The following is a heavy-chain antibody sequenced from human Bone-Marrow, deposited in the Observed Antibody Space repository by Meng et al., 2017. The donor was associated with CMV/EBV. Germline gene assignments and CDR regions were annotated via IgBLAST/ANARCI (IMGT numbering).Heavy chain of an antibody. D-gene: IGHD2-2*02. V-gene: IGHV4-39*07. CDR1: GGSISSSSYY. CDR2: IYYSGST. CDR3: ARVDLVPAAIEMTTVTKYAFDI. J-gene: IGHJ3*02. Sequence: SETLSLTCTVSGGSISSSSYYWGWIRQPPGKGLEWIGSIYYSGSTYYNPSLKSRVTISVDTSKNQFSLKLSSVTAADTAVYYCARVDLVPAAIEMTTVTKYAFDIWGQGTMVTVSS.